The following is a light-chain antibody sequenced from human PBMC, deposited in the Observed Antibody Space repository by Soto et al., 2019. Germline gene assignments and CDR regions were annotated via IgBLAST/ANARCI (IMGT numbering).Light chain of an antibody. CDR1: QSVSST. CDR2: GAS. CDR3: QQYNNWPPIT. V-gene: IGKV3-15*01. J-gene: IGKJ5*01. Sequence: EIVLTKSPATLSVSPGERATLSCRASQSVSSTLAWYQQKPGQAPRLLIYGASPRATGIPARFSGSVSRTEFTLTISSLQSEDFAVYYCQQYNNWPPITFGQGTRLEIK.